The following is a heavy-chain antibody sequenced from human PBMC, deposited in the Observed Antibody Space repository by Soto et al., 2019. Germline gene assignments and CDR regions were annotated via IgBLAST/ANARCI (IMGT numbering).Heavy chain of an antibody. CDR2: IWYDGNNK. CDR1: GFTFSNYG. J-gene: IGHJ4*02. Sequence: PGWSLRLSCAASGFTFSNYGMHWVRQAPGKGLEWVAVIWYDGNNKYYADSVKGRFTISRDNSNNTLYVQMTSLRAEDTAVYYCARGLHSLFDYWGQGTLVTAPQ. V-gene: IGHV3-33*01. D-gene: IGHD2-21*01. CDR3: ARGLHSLFDY.